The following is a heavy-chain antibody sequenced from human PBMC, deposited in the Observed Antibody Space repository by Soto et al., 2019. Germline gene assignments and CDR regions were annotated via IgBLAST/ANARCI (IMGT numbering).Heavy chain of an antibody. CDR3: ARSQGGSSSLDIYYYYYYGMDV. Sequence: QVQLVQSGADVKKPGSSVKVSCKAPGGTFSSYAISWVRQAPGQGLEWMGGIIPIFGTAKYAQKFQGRVTITADESTSTGYMELSSLRSEDTAVYDWARSQGGSSSLDIYYYYYYGMDVWGQGTTVTVSS. J-gene: IGHJ6*02. CDR2: IIPIFGTA. D-gene: IGHD2-15*01. CDR1: GGTFSSYA. V-gene: IGHV1-69*01.